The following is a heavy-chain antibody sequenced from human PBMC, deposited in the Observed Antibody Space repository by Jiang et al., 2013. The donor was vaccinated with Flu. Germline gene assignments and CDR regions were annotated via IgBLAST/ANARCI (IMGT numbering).Heavy chain of an antibody. J-gene: IGHJ6*02. D-gene: IGHD3-10*01. V-gene: IGHV1-3*01. CDR3: ARSTYYYGSGSPYYYGMDV. Sequence: SGAEVKKPGASVKVSCKASGYTFTSFDIHWVRQAPGQRLEWMGWINAGNGNTKFSQKFQGRVTITRDTSASTAYMELSSLRSEDTAVYYCARSTYYYGSGSPYYYGMDVWGQGTTVTVSS. CDR1: GYTFTSFD. CDR2: INAGNGNT.